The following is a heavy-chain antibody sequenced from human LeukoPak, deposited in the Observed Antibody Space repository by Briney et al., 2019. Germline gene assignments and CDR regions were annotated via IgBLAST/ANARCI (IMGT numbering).Heavy chain of an antibody. J-gene: IGHJ3*02. V-gene: IGHV4-59*12. Sequence: SETLSLTCTVSGGSISSYYWSWIRRPPGKGLEWIGYIYYSGSTNYNPSLKSRVTISVDTSKNQFSLKLSSVTAADTAVYYCARDPDIVVVPGAFDIWGQGTMVTVSS. CDR3: ARDPDIVVVPGAFDI. D-gene: IGHD2-15*01. CDR2: IYYSGST. CDR1: GGSISSYY.